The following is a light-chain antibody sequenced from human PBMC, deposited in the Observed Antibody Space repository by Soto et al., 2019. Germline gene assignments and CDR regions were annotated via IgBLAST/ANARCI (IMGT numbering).Light chain of an antibody. CDR2: DNN. V-gene: IGLV1-51*01. CDR1: SSNIGNNY. J-gene: IGLJ1*01. CDR3: GTWDSSLSAYV. Sequence: VLTXPPSVSAAPGQKVTISCSGSSSNIGNNYVSWYQQLPGTAPKLLIYDNNKRPSGIPDRFSDSKSGTSATLGITGLQTGDEADYYCGTWDSSLSAYVFGTGTRSPS.